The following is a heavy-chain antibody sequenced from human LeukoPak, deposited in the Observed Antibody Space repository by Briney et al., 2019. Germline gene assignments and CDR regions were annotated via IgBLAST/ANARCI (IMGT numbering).Heavy chain of an antibody. CDR3: AKDIYSRHRVGATVGFDY. J-gene: IGHJ4*02. CDR2: ISWDGGRT. D-gene: IGHD1-26*01. CDR1: GFTFDDYA. V-gene: IGHV3-43D*03. Sequence: GGSLRPSCAASGFTFDDYAMHWVRQAPGKGLEWVSLISWDGGRTYYAGSVKGRFTISRDNRKNSLYLQMNSLRPEDTALYYCAKDIYSRHRVGATVGFDYWGQGTLVTVSS.